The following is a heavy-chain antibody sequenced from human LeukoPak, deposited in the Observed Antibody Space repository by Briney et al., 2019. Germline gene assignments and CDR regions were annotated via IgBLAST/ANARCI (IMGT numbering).Heavy chain of an antibody. CDR1: GFTFSSYG. V-gene: IGHV3-30*02. J-gene: IGHJ6*02. Sequence: PGGSLRLSCAASGFTFSSYGMHWVRQAPGKGLEWVAFIRYDGSNKYYADSVKGRFTISRDSSKNTLYLQMNSLRAEDTAVYYCAKPKQQLVPYGMDVWGQGTTVTVSS. D-gene: IGHD6-13*01. CDR3: AKPKQQLVPYGMDV. CDR2: IRYDGSNK.